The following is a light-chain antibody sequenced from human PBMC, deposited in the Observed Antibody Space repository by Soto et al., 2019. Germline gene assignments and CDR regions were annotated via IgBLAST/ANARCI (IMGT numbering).Light chain of an antibody. V-gene: IGKV3-15*01. CDR1: QSVSSN. CDR3: QQYNNWPPWT. CDR2: GAS. J-gene: IGKJ1*01. Sequence: EIEMTQSPSSLSASLGERATISCRASQSVSSNLAWYQQKPGKAPRLLIYGASTRPNGIPPTFSGSGSGTEFTLTISSLQSQDFAVYYCQQYNNWPPWTFGQGTKVEIK.